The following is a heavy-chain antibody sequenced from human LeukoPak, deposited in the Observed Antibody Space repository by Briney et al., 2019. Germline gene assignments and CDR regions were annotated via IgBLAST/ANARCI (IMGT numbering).Heavy chain of an antibody. Sequence: GGSLRLSCAASGFTFSIYEMNWVRQAPGKGLEWVAVISYDGSNKYYADSVKGRFTISRDNSKNTLYLQMNSLRAEDTAVYYCATSSGENPFDYWGQGTLVTVSS. V-gene: IGHV3-30-3*01. CDR3: ATSSGENPFDY. CDR2: ISYDGSNK. D-gene: IGHD3-10*01. J-gene: IGHJ4*02. CDR1: GFTFSIYE.